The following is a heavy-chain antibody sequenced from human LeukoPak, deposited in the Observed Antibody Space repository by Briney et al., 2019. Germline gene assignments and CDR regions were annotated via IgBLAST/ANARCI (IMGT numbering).Heavy chain of an antibody. V-gene: IGHV4-34*01. Sequence: SETLSLTCAVYGGSFSGYYWSWIRQPPGKGLEWIGEINHSGSTNYNPSLKSRVTISVDTSKNQFSLKLSSVTAADTAVYYCARGPKGGSGWLRSQNWFDPWGQGTLVTVSS. CDR1: GGSFSGYY. J-gene: IGHJ5*02. CDR3: ARGPKGGSGWLRSQNWFDP. D-gene: IGHD6-19*01. CDR2: INHSGST.